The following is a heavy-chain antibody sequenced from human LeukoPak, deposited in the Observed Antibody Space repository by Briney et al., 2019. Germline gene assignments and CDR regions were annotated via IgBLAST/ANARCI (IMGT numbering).Heavy chain of an antibody. CDR3: ARGKYSGSYEIDY. J-gene: IGHJ4*02. CDR1: GGTFSSYA. Sequence: ASVKVSCKASGGTFSSYAISWVRQAPGQGLEWMGGIIPIFGTANYAQKFQGRVTITADESTSTAYMELSSLRSEDTAVCYCARGKYSGSYEIDYWGQGTLVTVSS. V-gene: IGHV1-69*01. D-gene: IGHD1-26*01. CDR2: IIPIFGTA.